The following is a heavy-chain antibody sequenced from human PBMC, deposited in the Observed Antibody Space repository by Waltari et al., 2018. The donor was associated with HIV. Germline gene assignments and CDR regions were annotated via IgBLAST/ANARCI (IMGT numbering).Heavy chain of an antibody. CDR1: GFIFTAFA. CDR3: VKDSGRAADVFDL. D-gene: IGHD3-10*01. Sequence: QLLESGVGLVEPGGSLRLSCAASGFIFTAFAMDWVRQAPGKGLEWVSAIRGGGETFYADSVKGRFTISRDNSKNTLYLQMNSLRADDAAVYYCVKDSGRAADVFDLWGQGTMVTVSS. J-gene: IGHJ3*01. CDR2: IRGGGET. V-gene: IGHV3-23*01.